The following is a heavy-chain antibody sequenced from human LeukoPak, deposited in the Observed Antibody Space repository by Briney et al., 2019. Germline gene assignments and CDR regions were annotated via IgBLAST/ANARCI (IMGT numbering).Heavy chain of an antibody. J-gene: IGHJ4*02. CDR2: IIPIFGTA. CDR1: GGTFSSYA. CDR3: ARVECSGGSCYHSSVFDY. Sequence: ASVKVSCKASGGTFSSYAISWVRQAPGQGLEWMGGIIPIFGTANYAQKFQGRVTITADESTSTAYMELSSLRSEDTAVYYCARVECSGGSCYHSSVFDYWGQGTLVTVSS. V-gene: IGHV1-69*13. D-gene: IGHD2-15*01.